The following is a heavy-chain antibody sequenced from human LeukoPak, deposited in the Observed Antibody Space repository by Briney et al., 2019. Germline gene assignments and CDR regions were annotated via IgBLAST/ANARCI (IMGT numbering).Heavy chain of an antibody. CDR1: GFSFSSYW. CDR2: ISSDASST. Sequence: GGSLRLSCAASGFSFSSYWMHWVRQARGKGLVWVSRISSDASSTNYADSVKGRFTISRDNAKNTLYLQMNSLRAEDTAVYYCAMLAKMATIDDFDYWGQGTLVTVSS. J-gene: IGHJ4*02. D-gene: IGHD5-24*01. V-gene: IGHV3-74*01. CDR3: AMLAKMATIDDFDY.